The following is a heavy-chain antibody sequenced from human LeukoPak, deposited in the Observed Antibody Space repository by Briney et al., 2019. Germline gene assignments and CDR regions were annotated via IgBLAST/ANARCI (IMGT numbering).Heavy chain of an antibody. V-gene: IGHV4-38-2*01. J-gene: IGHJ4*01. CDR3: ARGVGYCSGGRCPFDY. D-gene: IGHD2-15*01. CDR1: GFTFSLFG. Sequence: PGGSLRLSCAASGFTFSLFGMSWVRQAPGKGLVWIGSIYHSGSTYYNPSLESRVTISVDTSKNQFSLKVISVTAADTAVYYCARGVGYCSGGRCPFDYWGRGTQVTVSS. CDR2: IYHSGST.